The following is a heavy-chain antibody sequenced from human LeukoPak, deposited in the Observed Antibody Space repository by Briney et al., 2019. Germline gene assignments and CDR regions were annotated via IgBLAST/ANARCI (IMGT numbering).Heavy chain of an antibody. CDR1: GLTFSSYG. Sequence: AGGSLRLSCAASGLTFSSYGMSWVRQAPGKGLEWVSSISSTGGTTYYADSVKGRFTIYRDNSKNTLYLQMNSLRAEDTAIYYCAKNGDRGAYCTGGTCYPYFYYYMDVWGKGTTVTI. D-gene: IGHD2-15*01. V-gene: IGHV3-23*01. CDR2: ISSTGGTT. CDR3: AKNGDRGAYCTGGTCYPYFYYYMDV. J-gene: IGHJ6*03.